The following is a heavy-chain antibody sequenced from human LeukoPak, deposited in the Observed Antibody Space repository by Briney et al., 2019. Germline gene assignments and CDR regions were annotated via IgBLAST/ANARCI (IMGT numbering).Heavy chain of an antibody. CDR2: ISYDGSNK. Sequence: GGSLRLSCAASGFTFSSYGMHWVRQAPGKGLEWVAVISYDGSNKYYADSVKGRFTISRDSSKNTLYLQMNSLRAEDTAVYYCARDVSDYYYYGMDVWGKGTTVTVSS. CDR1: GFTFSSYG. V-gene: IGHV3-30*03. CDR3: ARDVSDYYYYGMDV. J-gene: IGHJ6*04. D-gene: IGHD3-3*01.